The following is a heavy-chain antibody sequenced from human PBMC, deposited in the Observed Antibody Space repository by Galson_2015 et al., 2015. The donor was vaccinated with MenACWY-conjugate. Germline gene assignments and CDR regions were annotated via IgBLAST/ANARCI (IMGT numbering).Heavy chain of an antibody. CDR3: AREGYGYYFDY. D-gene: IGHD3-16*01. V-gene: IGHV3-21*01. Sequence: SLRLSCAASGFTFSSYSMNWVRLAPGKGLEWVSSISSSSSYIYYADSVKGRFTISRDNAKNSLYLQMDSLRAEDTAVYYCAREGYGYYFDYWGQGTLVTVSS. CDR1: GFTFSSYS. J-gene: IGHJ4*02. CDR2: ISSSSSYI.